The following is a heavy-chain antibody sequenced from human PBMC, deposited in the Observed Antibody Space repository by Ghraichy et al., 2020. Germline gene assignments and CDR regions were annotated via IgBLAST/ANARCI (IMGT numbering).Heavy chain of an antibody. J-gene: IGHJ6*01. CDR1: GFTFSSYA. CDR3: AKDSPRRATAQYYGMDV. CDR2: ISGSGGST. Sequence: GGSLRLSCAASGFTFSSYAMSWVRQAPGKGLEWVSAISGSGGSTYYADSVKGRFTISRDNSKNTLYLQMNSLRAEDTAVYYCAKDSPRRATAQYYGMDVWGKGPRSPSPQ. V-gene: IGHV3-23*01. D-gene: IGHD5-18*01.